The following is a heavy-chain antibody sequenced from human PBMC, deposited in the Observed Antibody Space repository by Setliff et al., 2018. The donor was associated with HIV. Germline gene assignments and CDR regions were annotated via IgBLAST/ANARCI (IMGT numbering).Heavy chain of an antibody. CDR1: GDSINDYY. V-gene: IGHV4-34*01. CDR2: IDHSGST. D-gene: IGHD3-10*01. J-gene: IGHJ4*02. CDR3: ARGLNYYGSGSYLPLGY. Sequence: PSETLSLTCTVSGDSINDYYWTWIRQPPGKGLEWIGEIDHSGSTKYHASLKSRVTISIDTSKNQISLKLSSVTAADTAVYYCARGLNYYGSGSYLPLGYWGQGTLVTVSS.